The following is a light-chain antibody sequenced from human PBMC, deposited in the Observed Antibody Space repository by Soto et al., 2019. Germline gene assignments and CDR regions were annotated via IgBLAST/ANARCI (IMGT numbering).Light chain of an antibody. CDR2: GAS. Sequence: EIVMTQSPATLSVSPGERVTLSCRASQSVRRNLAWYQQKPGQAPRLLIYGASTRATGIPARFSGSGSRTEFTLTISSLQAEDFAVYYCQQYNNWPPAITFGQGTRLEIK. J-gene: IGKJ5*01. CDR1: QSVRRN. V-gene: IGKV3-15*01. CDR3: QQYNNWPPAIT.